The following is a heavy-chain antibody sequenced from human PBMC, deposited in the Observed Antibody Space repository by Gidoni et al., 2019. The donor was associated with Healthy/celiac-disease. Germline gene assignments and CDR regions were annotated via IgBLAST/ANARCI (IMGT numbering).Heavy chain of an antibody. CDR3: ASNSLYDFWSGYLY. V-gene: IGHV1-3*01. Sequence: QVQLVQSGAEVKKPGASVKVSCKASGYTFTSYAMHLVRQAPGQRLEWMGWINAGNGNTKYSQKFQGRVTITRDTSASTAYMELSSLRSEDTAVYYCASNSLYDFWSGYLYWGQGTLVTVSS. CDR1: GYTFTSYA. D-gene: IGHD3-3*01. J-gene: IGHJ4*02. CDR2: INAGNGNT.